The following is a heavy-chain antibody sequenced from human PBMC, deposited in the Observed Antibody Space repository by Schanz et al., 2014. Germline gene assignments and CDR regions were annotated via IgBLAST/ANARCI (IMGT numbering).Heavy chain of an antibody. J-gene: IGHJ4*02. CDR3: ARLYCSTPGCYVSPNGFAKDY. CDR2: IYYSGRTT. CDR1: GGSISMGYYS. V-gene: IGHV4-30-4*07. D-gene: IGHD2-2*01. Sequence: QVQLQESGPGLVKPSETLSLTCAVSGGSISMGYYSWSWIRQPPGKGPEWIGYIYYSGRTTSYNPSLKGRVPIQFDTPTTQSPWNLRSWTAADTAVYYCARLYCSTPGCYVSPNGFAKDYWGQGTLVTVSS.